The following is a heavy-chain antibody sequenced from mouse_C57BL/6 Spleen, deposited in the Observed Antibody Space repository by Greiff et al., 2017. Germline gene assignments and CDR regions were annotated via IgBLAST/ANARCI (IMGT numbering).Heavy chain of an antibody. J-gene: IGHJ4*01. CDR3: AREGITTVVATEAMDG. CDR2: IHPNSGST. V-gene: IGHV1-64*01. D-gene: IGHD1-1*01. Sequence: QVQLQQPGAELVKPGASVKLSCKASGYTFTSYWMHWVKQRPGQGLEWIGMIHPNSGSTNYNEKFKSKATLTVDKSSSTAYMQLSSLTSEDSAVYYCAREGITTVVATEAMDGWGQGASVTVSS. CDR1: GYTFTSYW.